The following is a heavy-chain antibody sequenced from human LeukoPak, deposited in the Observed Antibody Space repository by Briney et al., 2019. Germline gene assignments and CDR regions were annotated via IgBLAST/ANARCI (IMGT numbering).Heavy chain of an antibody. CDR1: GFTLDDYA. CDR3: SRTKFDY. D-gene: IGHD6-13*01. J-gene: IGHJ4*02. CDR2: INWDGGST. Sequence: GGSLRLSCAASGFTLDDYAMHWVRQAPGKGLEWVSFINWDGGSTYYAESVKGRFTISRDNIKNSLYLQMNSLRPEDTALYYCSRTKFDYWGQGTLVTVSS. V-gene: IGHV3-43D*03.